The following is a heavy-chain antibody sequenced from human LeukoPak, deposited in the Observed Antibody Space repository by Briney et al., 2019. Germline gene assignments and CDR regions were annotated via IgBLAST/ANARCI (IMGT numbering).Heavy chain of an antibody. D-gene: IGHD2-15*01. J-gene: IGHJ4*02. CDR1: GFTFTNYA. V-gene: IGHV3-23*01. Sequence: GGSLILSCAASGFTFTNYAMSWVRQAPGMGLEWVSGISGSDSGTYYADSVKGRFTISRDNSSNTLYLQINSLRAEDTAVYYCARLYCSGGSCYSVDYWGQGTLVTVAS. CDR3: ARLYCSGGSCYSVDY. CDR2: ISGSDSGT.